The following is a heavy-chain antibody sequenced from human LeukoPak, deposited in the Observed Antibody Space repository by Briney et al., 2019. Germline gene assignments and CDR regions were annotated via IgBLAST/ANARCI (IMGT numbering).Heavy chain of an antibody. D-gene: IGHD4-17*01. CDR3: ARSDYGDYGVYDY. J-gene: IGHJ4*02. Sequence: ASVTVSCKASGYTFTSYGISWVRQAPGQGLEWMGWISAYNGNTNYAQKFQGRVTMTRDTSISTAYMELSRLRSDDTAVYYCARSDYGDYGVYDYWGQGTLVTVSS. CDR2: ISAYNGNT. V-gene: IGHV1-18*01. CDR1: GYTFTSYG.